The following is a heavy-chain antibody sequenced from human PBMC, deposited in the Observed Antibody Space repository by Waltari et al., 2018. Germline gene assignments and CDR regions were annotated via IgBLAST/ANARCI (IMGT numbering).Heavy chain of an antibody. V-gene: IGHV4-59*02. CDR2: ISGPSGSS. CDR3: ARDRSQVGTADF. Sequence: QVQLQESGPGLVKPSETLSLTCAVPGDSVTSNYWSWIRQPPGKGLEWIGRISGPSGSSDYNPSLKSRVSISTDTAKNQFSLKLTSVTAADTAVYYCARDRSQVGTADFWGQGVLVTVSS. CDR1: GDSVTSNY. J-gene: IGHJ4*02. D-gene: IGHD1-26*01.